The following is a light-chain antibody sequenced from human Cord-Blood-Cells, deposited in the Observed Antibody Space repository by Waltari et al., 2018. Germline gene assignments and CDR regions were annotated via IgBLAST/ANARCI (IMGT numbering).Light chain of an antibody. CDR3: CSYAGSYTWV. CDR1: SSDVGGYNY. V-gene: IGLV2-11*01. Sequence: QSALTQPRSVSGSPGQSVTISCTGTSSDVGGYNYFSWYQPHPGKAPTLMIYDVSKRPSGVPDRFSGSKSGNPASLTISGLQAEDEADYYCCSYAGSYTWVFGGGTKLTVL. CDR2: DVS. J-gene: IGLJ3*02.